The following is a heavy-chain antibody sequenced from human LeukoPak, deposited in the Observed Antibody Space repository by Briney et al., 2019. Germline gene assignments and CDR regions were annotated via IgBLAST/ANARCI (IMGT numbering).Heavy chain of an antibody. CDR3: ASPRARGGSYPFDY. CDR2: IYYSGST. V-gene: IGHV4-30-4*08. J-gene: IGHJ4*02. D-gene: IGHD1-26*01. Sequence: PSETLSLTCTVSGGSISSGDYYWSWIRQPPGKGLDWIGYIYYSGSTYYHPSLKSRVTISVDTSKNQFSLKLSSVTAADTAVYYCASPRARGGSYPFDYWGQGTLVTVSS. CDR1: GGSISSGDYY.